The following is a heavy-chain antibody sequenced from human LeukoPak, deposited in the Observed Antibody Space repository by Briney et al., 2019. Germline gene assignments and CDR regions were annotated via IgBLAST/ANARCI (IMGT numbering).Heavy chain of an antibody. D-gene: IGHD2-2*01. V-gene: IGHV4-4*07. J-gene: IGHJ5*02. Sequence: PSETLSLTCTVSGGSISSYYWSWIRQPAGKGLEWIGRIYTSGSTNYNPSLKSRVTMSVDTSKNQFSLKLSSVTAADTAVYYCARDQYCSSTSCYLQALGGWFDPWGQGTLVTVSS. CDR3: ARDQYCSSTSCYLQALGGWFDP. CDR1: GGSISSYY. CDR2: IYTSGST.